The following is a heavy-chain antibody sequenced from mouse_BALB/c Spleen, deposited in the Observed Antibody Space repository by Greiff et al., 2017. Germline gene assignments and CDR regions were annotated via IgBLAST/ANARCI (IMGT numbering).Heavy chain of an antibody. CDR1: GFTFSSYP. Sequence: DVHLVESGGGLVKPGGSLKLSCAASGFTFSSYPLSWVRHTPEKRLEWVASISSGGSPYYPASVKGRFTISRDNARNILYLQMSSLRSEDTAMYYCASIRGAHFDYWGQGTTLTVSS. CDR3: ASIRGAHFDY. V-gene: IGHV5-6-5*01. J-gene: IGHJ2*01. CDR2: ISSGGSP.